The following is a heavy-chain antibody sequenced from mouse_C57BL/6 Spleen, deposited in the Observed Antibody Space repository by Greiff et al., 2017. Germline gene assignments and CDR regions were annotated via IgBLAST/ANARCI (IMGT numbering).Heavy chain of an antibody. Sequence: EVQLVESGEGLVKPGGSLKLSCAASGFTFSSYAMSWVRQTPEKRLEWVAYISSGGDYIYYADTVKGRCTISRDNARNTLYLQMSSLKSEDTAMYYCTREGLYYYAMDYWGQGTSVTVSS. V-gene: IGHV5-9-1*02. CDR1: GFTFSSYA. CDR2: ISSGGDYI. CDR3: TREGLYYYAMDY. D-gene: IGHD1-1*02. J-gene: IGHJ4*01.